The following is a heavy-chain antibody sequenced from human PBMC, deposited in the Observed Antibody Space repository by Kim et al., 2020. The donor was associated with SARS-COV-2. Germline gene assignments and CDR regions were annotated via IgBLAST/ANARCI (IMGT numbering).Heavy chain of an antibody. CDR1: GGSFSGYY. V-gene: IGHV4-34*01. CDR2: INHSGST. D-gene: IGHD2-2*02. J-gene: IGHJ6*03. Sequence: SETLSLTCAVYGGSFSGYYWSWIRQPPGKGLEWIGEINHSGSTNYNPSLKSRVTISVDTSKNQFSLKLSSVTAADTAVYYCARGRVGSRYCSSTSCHRPGYMDVWGKGTTVTVSS. CDR3: ARGRVGSRYCSSTSCHRPGYMDV.